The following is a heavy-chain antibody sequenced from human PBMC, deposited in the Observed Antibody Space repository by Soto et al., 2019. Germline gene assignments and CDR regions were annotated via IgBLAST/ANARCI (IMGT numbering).Heavy chain of an antibody. D-gene: IGHD3-9*01. V-gene: IGHV3-30*18. CDR1: GFIFSSYG. CDR3: AKTIHGNAFDI. J-gene: IGHJ3*02. Sequence: GGSLSLSCAASGFIFSSYGMYWVRQAPGKGLEWVAVISYDGSNKYYADSVKGRFTISRDNSKNTLYLQMNSLRAEDTAVYYCAKTIHGNAFDIWGQGTMVTVSS. CDR2: ISYDGSNK.